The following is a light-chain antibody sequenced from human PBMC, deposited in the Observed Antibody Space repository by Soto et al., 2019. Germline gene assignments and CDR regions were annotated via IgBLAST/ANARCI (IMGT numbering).Light chain of an antibody. CDR2: GAS. CDR3: QQYGTSPVT. J-gene: IGKJ2*01. V-gene: IGKV3-20*01. Sequence: EIVLTQSPGTLSLSPGERATLSCRASQTVSNTYLAWYQHKPGQAPRLLIYGASDRATGIPDRFSGSGSVTDFTLTISSLEPEDFALYYCQQYGTSPVTFGQGTKLEI. CDR1: QTVSNTY.